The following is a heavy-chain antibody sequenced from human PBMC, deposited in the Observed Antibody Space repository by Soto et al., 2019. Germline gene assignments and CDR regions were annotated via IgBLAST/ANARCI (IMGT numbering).Heavy chain of an antibody. CDR3: ARGRYGDY. D-gene: IGHD1-1*01. CDR1: GYAFTTYG. V-gene: IGHV1-18*01. CDR2: ISAHNGNT. J-gene: IGHJ4*02. Sequence: QVHLVQSGAEVKKPGASVKVSCKGSGYAFTTYGITWVRQAPGQGLEWMGWISAHNGNTNYAQKLQGRVTVTRDTSSSTAYMELRSLRSDDTAVYYCARGRYGDYCGQGALVTVSS.